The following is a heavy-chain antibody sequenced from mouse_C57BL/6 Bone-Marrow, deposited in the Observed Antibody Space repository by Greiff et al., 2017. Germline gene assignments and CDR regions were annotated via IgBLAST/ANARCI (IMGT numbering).Heavy chain of an antibody. CDR2: INPSTGGT. Sequence: VQLQQSGPELVKPGASVKISCKASGYSFTGYYMNWVKQSPETSLEWIGEINPSTGGTTYNQKFKAKATLTVDKSSSTAYMQLKSLTSEDSAVYYCARIYYGYDEAWFAYWGQGTLVTVSA. D-gene: IGHD2-2*01. V-gene: IGHV1-42*01. CDR3: ARIYYGYDEAWFAY. CDR1: GYSFTGYY. J-gene: IGHJ3*01.